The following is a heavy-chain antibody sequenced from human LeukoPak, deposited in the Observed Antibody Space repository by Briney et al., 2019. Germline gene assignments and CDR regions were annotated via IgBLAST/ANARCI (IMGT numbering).Heavy chain of an antibody. J-gene: IGHJ4*02. Sequence: ASVNVSCKASGYTFTGYYVHWVRQAPGQGLEWMGWINSNSGGTNSTHQFQGRITMTRDTSISTAYMELSRLDSDDTAVYYCAVLGNIGYWGQGTLVTVSS. CDR1: GYTFTGYY. V-gene: IGHV1-2*02. CDR2: INSNSGGT. CDR3: AVLGNIGY. D-gene: IGHD2/OR15-2a*01.